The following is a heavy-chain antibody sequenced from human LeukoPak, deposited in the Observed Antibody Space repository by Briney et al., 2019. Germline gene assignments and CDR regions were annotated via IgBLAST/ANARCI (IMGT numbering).Heavy chain of an antibody. V-gene: IGHV4-39*07. CDR3: ARSVGYMDV. CDR2: INHSGST. CDR1: GGSISSGDYY. J-gene: IGHJ6*02. D-gene: IGHD3-16*01. Sequence: SETLSLTCTVSGGSISSGDYYWSWIRQPPGKGLEWIGEINHSGSTNYNPSLKSRVTISVDTSKNQFSLKLSSVTAADTAVYYCARSVGYMDVWGQGTTVTVSS.